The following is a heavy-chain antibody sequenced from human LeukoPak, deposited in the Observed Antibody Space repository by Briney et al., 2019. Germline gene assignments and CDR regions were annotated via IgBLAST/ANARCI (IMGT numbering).Heavy chain of an antibody. Sequence: TGGSLRLSCAASGFTFSSYGMHWVRQAPGKGLEWVAVISYDGSNKYYADSVKGRFTISRDNSKNTLYLQMNSLRAEDTAVYYCAKDGPRRKVLWFGECHLGGQGTLVTVSS. J-gene: IGHJ4*02. V-gene: IGHV3-30*18. CDR1: GFTFSSYG. CDR3: AKDGPRRKVLWFGECHL. CDR2: ISYDGSNK. D-gene: IGHD3-10*01.